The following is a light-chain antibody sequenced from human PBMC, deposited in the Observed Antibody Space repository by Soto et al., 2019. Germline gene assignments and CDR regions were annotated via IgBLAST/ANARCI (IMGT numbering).Light chain of an antibody. CDR1: QSLAYIDGNTY. V-gene: IGKV2-30*01. CDR2: YVS. Sequence: EVVMTQSPLSLPVTLGQPASISCRSSQSLAYIDGNTYLTWFHQRPGQSPRRLIYYVSNRDSGVPDRFSGSGSGTDFTLKISGVEAEDAGIDYCMQSTHWPPYTFGQGTKLEIK. J-gene: IGKJ2*01. CDR3: MQSTHWPPYT.